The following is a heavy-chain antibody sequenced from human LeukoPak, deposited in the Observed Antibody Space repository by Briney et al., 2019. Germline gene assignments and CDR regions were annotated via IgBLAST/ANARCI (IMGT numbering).Heavy chain of an antibody. CDR2: IIPIFGTA. CDR1: GGTFSSYA. V-gene: IGHV1-69*06. Sequence: SVKVSCKASGGTFSSYAISWVRQAPGQGLEWMGGIIPIFGTANYAQKFQGRVTITGDKPPSTPHMELSSLRSEDTAVYYCARGGNRSMDPDDAFDIWGQGTMVTVSS. CDR3: ARGGNRSMDPDDAFDI. J-gene: IGHJ3*02. D-gene: IGHD4-23*01.